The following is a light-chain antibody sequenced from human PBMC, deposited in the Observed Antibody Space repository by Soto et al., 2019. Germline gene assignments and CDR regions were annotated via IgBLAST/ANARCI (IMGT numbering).Light chain of an antibody. V-gene: IGKV3-11*01. Sequence: ENVLTPSPGTLSLSRGERATLSCRASQTLSGTLAWYLQKTGQAPRLLSYDASNRATGIPARFSGSGSGTDFTLTISSLEHEDFAVYYCQQRSNWPPGITFGQGTRRRL. CDR3: QQRSNWPPGIT. CDR1: QTLSGT. J-gene: IGKJ5*01. CDR2: DAS.